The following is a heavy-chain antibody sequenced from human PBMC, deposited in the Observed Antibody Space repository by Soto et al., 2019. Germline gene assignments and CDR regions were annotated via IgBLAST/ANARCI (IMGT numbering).Heavy chain of an antibody. Sequence: SVKVSCQASGFTFTSSAMQWVRQARGQRLEWIGWIVVGSGNTNYAQKFQERVTITRDMSTSTAYMELSSLRSEDTAVYYCAADLIAAAGTSSAEYFQHWGQGTLVTVSS. J-gene: IGHJ1*01. D-gene: IGHD6-13*01. V-gene: IGHV1-58*02. CDR1: GFTFTSSA. CDR3: AADLIAAAGTSSAEYFQH. CDR2: IVVGSGNT.